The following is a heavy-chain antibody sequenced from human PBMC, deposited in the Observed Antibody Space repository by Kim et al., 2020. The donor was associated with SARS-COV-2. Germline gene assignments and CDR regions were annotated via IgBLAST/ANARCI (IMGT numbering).Heavy chain of an antibody. CDR3: ASVPNYYCSGSYYP. D-gene: IGHD3-10*01. V-gene: IGHV4-4*02. J-gene: IGHJ5*02. Sequence: SETLSLTCAVSGGSISSSNWWSWVRQPPGKGLEWIGEIYHSGSTNYNPSLKSRVTISVDKSKNQFSLKLSSVTAADTAVYYCASVPNYYCSGSYYPWGQGTLVTVSS. CDR2: IYHSGST. CDR1: GGSISSSNW.